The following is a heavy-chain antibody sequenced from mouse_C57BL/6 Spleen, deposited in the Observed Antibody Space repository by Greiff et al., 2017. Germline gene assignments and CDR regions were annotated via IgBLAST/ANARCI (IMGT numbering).Heavy chain of an antibody. V-gene: IGHV1-15*01. CDR2: IDPETGGT. CDR3: TRYPIRLRNFDY. Sequence: QVQLQQSGAELVRPGASVTLSCKASGYTFTDYEMHWVKQTPVHGLEWIGAIDPETGGTAYNQKFKGKAILTADKSSSTAYMELRSLTSEDSAVYYCTRYPIRLRNFDYWGQGTTLTVSS. J-gene: IGHJ2*01. CDR1: GYTFTDYE.